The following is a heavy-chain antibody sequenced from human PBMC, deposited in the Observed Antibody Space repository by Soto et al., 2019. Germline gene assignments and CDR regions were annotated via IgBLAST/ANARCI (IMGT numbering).Heavy chain of an antibody. CDR1: GYSFTNSW. CDR2: IYPGDSHT. D-gene: IGHD6-19*01. Sequence: GESLKISCKGSGYSFTNSWIGWLRQMPEKGLEWMGIIYPGDSHTRYSPSFQCQVTISADKSISTVYLQWSSLKASDTAIYYCEALRSNGPPNYYYYGLEVWGQGTTVTVPS. J-gene: IGHJ6*02. V-gene: IGHV5-51*01. CDR3: EALRSNGPPNYYYYGLEV.